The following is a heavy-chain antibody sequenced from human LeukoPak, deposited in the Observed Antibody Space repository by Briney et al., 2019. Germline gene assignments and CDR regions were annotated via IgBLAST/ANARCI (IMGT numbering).Heavy chain of an antibody. D-gene: IGHD1-7*01. CDR2: ITWNIGTI. V-gene: IGHV3-9*01. J-gene: IGHJ3*02. CDR1: GFTFDDYS. CDR3: AKDVTGTGAFDI. Sequence: GRSLRLSCAASGFTFDDYSMHWVRQGPGKGLEWVSGITWNIGTIGYADSVKGRFTISRDNAKNSLYLQMNSLRAEDTALYYCAKDVTGTGAFDIWGQGTMVTVSS.